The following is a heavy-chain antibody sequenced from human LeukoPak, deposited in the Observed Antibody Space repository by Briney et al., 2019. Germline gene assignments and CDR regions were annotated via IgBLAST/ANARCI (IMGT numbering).Heavy chain of an antibody. Sequence: SETLSLTCTVSGGSISSYYWSWIRQPPGKGLEWIGYIYYSGSTNYNPSLKSRVTISVDTSKNQFSLKLSSVTAADTAVYYCARRMAARRGGWFDPWGQGTLVTVSS. CDR3: ARRMAARRGGWFDP. CDR2: IYYSGST. D-gene: IGHD6-6*01. J-gene: IGHJ5*02. V-gene: IGHV4-59*01. CDR1: GGSISSYY.